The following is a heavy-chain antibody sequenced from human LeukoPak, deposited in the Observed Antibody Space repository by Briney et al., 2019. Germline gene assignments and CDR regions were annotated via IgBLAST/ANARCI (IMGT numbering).Heavy chain of an antibody. V-gene: IGHV1-8*02. CDR1: GYTLMNYY. J-gene: IGHJ6*03. CDR3: ARALSWATESYYYMDI. CDR2: MTPKSLNT. D-gene: IGHD1-26*01. Sequence: PVACVKVSRKTSGYTLMNYYINWVPHATGQGLEWMGWMTPKSLNTGDGQEFQGRVTMTRNTSISTAYMELSSLRSEDTAVYYCARALSWATESYYYMDIWGKGATGTVSS.